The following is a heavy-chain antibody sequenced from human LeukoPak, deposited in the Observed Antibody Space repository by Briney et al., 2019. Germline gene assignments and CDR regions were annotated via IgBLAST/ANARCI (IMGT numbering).Heavy chain of an antibody. V-gene: IGHV4-4*07. CDR3: ARARSGSFDY. D-gene: IGHD1-26*01. CDR2: IYSSEST. J-gene: IGHJ4*02. CDR1: AVSITRYY. Sequence: SQSLSPACTLSAVSITRYYGGCIRHPAQKGLEWIWRIYSSESTNYNPSIKSRVNTSVDTSKNQFSLKPRSVTAADTGVCDCARARSGSFDYWGQGTMVTVSS.